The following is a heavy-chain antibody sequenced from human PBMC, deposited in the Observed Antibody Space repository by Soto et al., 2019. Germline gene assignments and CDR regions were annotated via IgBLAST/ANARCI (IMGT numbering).Heavy chain of an antibody. D-gene: IGHD4-17*01. CDR3: TRAPSYGAFDI. J-gene: IGHJ3*02. CDR1: GGTFNNYG. CDR2: IIPLFGKI. Sequence: GASVKVSCKASGGTFNNYGITWVRQAPGQGLEWMGVIIPLFGKIHYAQKFQGRVTMTRDTSTSTGYMELSSLRGEDTAVYYCTRAPSYGAFDIWGQGTMVTVSS. V-gene: IGHV1-69*05.